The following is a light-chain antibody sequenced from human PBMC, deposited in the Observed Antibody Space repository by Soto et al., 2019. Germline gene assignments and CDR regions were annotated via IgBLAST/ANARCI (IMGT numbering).Light chain of an antibody. J-gene: IGKJ1*01. Sequence: EIVMPQSPATLSVSPVEIAARSFRASQSVSSKLAWYRQRPGQAPRLVIYDTSTRATGVPARFSGSGSGTEFTLTISSLQSEDFGVYYCQEYNTWPWTFGQGTKVDTK. CDR2: DTS. CDR1: QSVSSK. V-gene: IGKV3-15*01. CDR3: QEYNTWPWT.